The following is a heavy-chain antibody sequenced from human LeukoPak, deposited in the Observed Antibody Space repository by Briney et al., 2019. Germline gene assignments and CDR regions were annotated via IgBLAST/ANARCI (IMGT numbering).Heavy chain of an antibody. CDR3: ASRSLRGGYTPDKTVHANFDY. J-gene: IGHJ4*02. Sequence: SETLSLTCTVSGGSISSYYWSWIRQPAGKGLEWIGRIYTSGSTNYNPSLKSRVTMSVDTSKNQFSLKLSSVTAADTAVYYCASRSLRGGYTPDKTVHANFDYWGQGTLVTVSS. CDR2: IYTSGST. CDR1: GGSISSYY. V-gene: IGHV4-4*07. D-gene: IGHD5-24*01.